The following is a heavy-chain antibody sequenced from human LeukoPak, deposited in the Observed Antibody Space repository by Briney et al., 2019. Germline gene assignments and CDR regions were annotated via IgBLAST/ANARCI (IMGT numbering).Heavy chain of an antibody. Sequence: GGSLGLSCAASGFTVTSNYMSWVRQAPEKGLDWVSVISGSAHKIRYADSVKGRFTISRDNSENIVYLQMNNLRAEDTAVYYCAGRVTGYSSGYVYWGQGTLVTVSS. D-gene: IGHD5-18*01. J-gene: IGHJ4*02. CDR2: ISGSAHKI. CDR1: GFTVTSNY. CDR3: AGRVTGYSSGYVY. V-gene: IGHV3-23*01.